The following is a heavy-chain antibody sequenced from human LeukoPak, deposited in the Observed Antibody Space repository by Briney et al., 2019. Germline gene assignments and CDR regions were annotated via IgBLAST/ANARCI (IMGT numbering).Heavy chain of an antibody. V-gene: IGHV3-23*01. CDR1: GFTFSSYA. CDR3: AKVPLAAAGLGSYFDY. Sequence: GGSLRLSCAASGFTFSSYAMSWVRQAPGKGLEWVSAISGSGGSTYYADSVKGRFTISRDNSKNTLYLQMNSLRAEDTAVYYCAKVPLAAAGLGSYFDYWGQGTLVTVSS. J-gene: IGHJ4*02. D-gene: IGHD6-13*01. CDR2: ISGSGGST.